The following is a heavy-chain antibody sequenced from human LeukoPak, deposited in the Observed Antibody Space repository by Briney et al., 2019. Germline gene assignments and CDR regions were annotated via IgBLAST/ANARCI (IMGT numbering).Heavy chain of an antibody. V-gene: IGHV4-34*01. D-gene: IGHD2-15*01. Sequence: SETLSLTCAVYDGSFSGYYWSLIRQPPGKGLEWIGEINHSGSTNYNPSLKSRVTISVDTSKNQFSLKLSSVTAADTAVYYCATGKDIVVVVAAALEYWGQGTLVTVSS. CDR1: DGSFSGYY. J-gene: IGHJ4*02. CDR2: INHSGST. CDR3: ATGKDIVVVVAAALEY.